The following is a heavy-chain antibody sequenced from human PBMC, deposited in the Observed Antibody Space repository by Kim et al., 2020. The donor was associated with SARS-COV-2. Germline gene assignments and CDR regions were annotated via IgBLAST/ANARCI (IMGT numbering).Heavy chain of an antibody. CDR3: ARHPRPMVQGLGAYYM. CDR2: IYYSGST. Sequence: SETLSLTCTVSGGSISSSSYYWGWIRQPPGKGLEWIGSIYYSGSTYYNPSLKSRVTISVDTSKNQFSLKLSSVTAADTAVYYCARHPRPMVQGLGAYYM. CDR1: GGSISSSSYY. D-gene: IGHD3-10*01. V-gene: IGHV4-39*01. J-gene: IGHJ6*03.